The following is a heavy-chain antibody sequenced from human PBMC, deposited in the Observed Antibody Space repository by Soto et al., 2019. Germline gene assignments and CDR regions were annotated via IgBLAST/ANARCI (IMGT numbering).Heavy chain of an antibody. CDR1: GGSISSYY. CDR3: ARSTRDYGDYYFDY. J-gene: IGHJ4*02. Sequence: PSETLSLTCTVSGGSISSYYWSWIRQPPGKGLEWIGYIYYSGSTNYNPSLKSRVTISVDTSKNQFSLKLSSVTAADTAVYYCARSTRDYGDYYFDYWGQGTLVTSPQ. V-gene: IGHV4-59*01. D-gene: IGHD4-17*01. CDR2: IYYSGST.